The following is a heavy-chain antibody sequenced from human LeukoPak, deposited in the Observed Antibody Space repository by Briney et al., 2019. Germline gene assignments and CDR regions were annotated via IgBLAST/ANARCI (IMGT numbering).Heavy chain of an antibody. CDR3: ARGDYGYEVSAY. J-gene: IGHJ4*02. V-gene: IGHV3-66*01. Sequence: PGGSLRLSCAASGFTVSSNFMTWVRQAPGKGLDWVLVTYNDESTYYADSVKGRFNISRDNSKNTLYLQLNYLRTEDTAVYYCARGDYGYEVSAYWGQGTLVTVSS. D-gene: IGHD4-17*01. CDR1: GFTVSSNF. CDR2: TYNDEST.